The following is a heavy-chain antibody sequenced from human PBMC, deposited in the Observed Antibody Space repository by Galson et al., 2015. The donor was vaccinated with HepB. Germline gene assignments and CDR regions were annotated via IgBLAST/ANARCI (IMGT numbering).Heavy chain of an antibody. J-gene: IGHJ5*02. V-gene: IGHV3-15*01. CDR2: IKSKTDGGTT. CDR1: GFTFSNAW. CDR3: TTDNGPSSSWYRWFDP. D-gene: IGHD6-13*01. Sequence: SLRLSCAASGFTFSNAWMSWVRQAPGKGLEWVGRIKSKTDGGTTDCAAPVKGRFTISRDDSKNTLYLQMNSLKTEDTAVYYCTTDNGPSSSWYRWFDPWGQGTLVTVSS.